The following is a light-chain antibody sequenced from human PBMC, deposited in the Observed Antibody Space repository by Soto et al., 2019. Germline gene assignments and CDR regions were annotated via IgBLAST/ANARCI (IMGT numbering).Light chain of an antibody. CDR3: QQYGSVPLT. CDR1: QSVSSSY. V-gene: IGKV3-20*01. J-gene: IGKJ4*01. CDR2: DAS. Sequence: EIVLTQSPGTLSLSPGERATLSCRASQSVSSSYLACYQQKPGQAPRLLISDASSRATGIPERYSGSGSGTDFTLTISRLEAEDFAVYYCQQYGSVPLTFGGGTKVEIK.